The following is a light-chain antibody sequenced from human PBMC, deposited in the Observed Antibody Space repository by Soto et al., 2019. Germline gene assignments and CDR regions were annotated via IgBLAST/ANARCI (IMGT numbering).Light chain of an antibody. CDR1: SSNIGAGYD. J-gene: IGLJ1*01. V-gene: IGLV1-40*01. CDR2: GNS. Sequence: QSVLTQPPSVSGAPGQRVTISCTGSSSNIGAGYDVHWYQQLPATAPKLLIYGNSNRPSGVPDRFSGSKSGTSASLAITGLQAEDEADYYCQSYDSSLSGYVFGTGTRSPS. CDR3: QSYDSSLSGYV.